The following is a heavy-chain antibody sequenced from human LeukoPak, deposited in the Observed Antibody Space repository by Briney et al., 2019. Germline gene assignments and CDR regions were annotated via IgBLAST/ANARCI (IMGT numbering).Heavy chain of an antibody. Sequence: GGSLRLSCAASGFIFSGDFMSWVRQAPGKGLEWVSVIYSDGSTYYADSVKGRFTISRDNSKNTLYLQMNSLRAEDTAVYYCANALRYYYYGMDVWGQGTTVTVSS. D-gene: IGHD5-12*01. CDR2: IYSDGST. J-gene: IGHJ6*02. CDR3: ANALRYYYYGMDV. V-gene: IGHV3-53*01. CDR1: GFIFSGDF.